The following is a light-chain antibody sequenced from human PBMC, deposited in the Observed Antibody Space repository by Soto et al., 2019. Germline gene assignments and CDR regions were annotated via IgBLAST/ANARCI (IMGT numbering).Light chain of an antibody. CDR1: SNDVGSYNL. V-gene: IGLV2-23*01. CDR2: EGS. Sequence: QPASVSGSPGQSITISCTGTSNDVGSYNLVSWYQQHPGKAPKLMIYEGSKRPSGVSNRFSGSKSGNTASLTISGLQAEDEADYYCCSYAGSSTNWVFGGGTKLTVL. CDR3: CSYAGSSTNWV. J-gene: IGLJ3*02.